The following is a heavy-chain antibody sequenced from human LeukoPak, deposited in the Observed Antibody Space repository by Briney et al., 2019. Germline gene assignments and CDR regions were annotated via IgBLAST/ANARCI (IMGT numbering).Heavy chain of an antibody. CDR1: GYTFTSYG. V-gene: IGHV1-18*01. J-gene: IGHJ4*02. CDR3: AKDGTSGYDYVFIFDY. CDR2: ISAYNGNT. Sequence: ASVKVSCKASGYTFTSYGISWVRQAPGQGLEWMGWISAYNGNTSYAQKLQGRVTMTTDTSTSTAYMELRSLRSDDTAVYYCAKDGTSGYDYVFIFDYWGQGTLVTVSS. D-gene: IGHD5-12*01.